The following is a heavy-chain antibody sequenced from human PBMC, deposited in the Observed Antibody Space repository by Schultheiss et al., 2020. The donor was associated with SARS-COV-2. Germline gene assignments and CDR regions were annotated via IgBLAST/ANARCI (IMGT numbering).Heavy chain of an antibody. CDR1: GFTFDDYA. CDR3: AREHYTSYAPYYGMDV. V-gene: IGHV3-74*01. CDR2: INSDGSST. D-gene: IGHD2-2*01. J-gene: IGHJ6*02. Sequence: GESLKISCAASGFTFDDYAMHWVRQAPGKGLVWVSRINSDGSSTSYADSVKGRFTISRDNAKNTLYLQMNSLRAEDTAVYYCAREHYTSYAPYYGMDVWGQGTTVTVSS.